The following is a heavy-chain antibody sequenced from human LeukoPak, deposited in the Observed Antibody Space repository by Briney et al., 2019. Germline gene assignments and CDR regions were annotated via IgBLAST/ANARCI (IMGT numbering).Heavy chain of an antibody. V-gene: IGHV3-21*01. CDR2: ISSSSSYI. J-gene: IGHJ6*02. D-gene: IGHD3-10*01. CDR3: ARDVTMVRGAQDYYGMDV. CDR1: GFTFSSYS. Sequence: GGSLRLSCAASGFTFSSYSMNWVRQAPGKGLEWVSSISSSSSYIYYADSVKGRCTISRDNSKNTLYLQMNSLRAEDTAVYYCARDVTMVRGAQDYYGMDVWGQGTTVTVSS.